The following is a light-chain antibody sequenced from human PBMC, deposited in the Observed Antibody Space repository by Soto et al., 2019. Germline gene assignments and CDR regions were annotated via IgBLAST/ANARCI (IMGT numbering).Light chain of an antibody. CDR3: QQYYTSWT. V-gene: IGKV4-1*01. Sequence: DIVMTQSPDSLAVSLGERATINCKSSQSVLYSPNNKNYLAWYQHKPGQPPKLLIYWASTRESGVPDRFSGSGSGTDFTLTISSLQAEDVAVYYCQQYYTSWTFGQGTKVEIK. CDR1: QSVLYSPNNKNY. CDR2: WAS. J-gene: IGKJ1*01.